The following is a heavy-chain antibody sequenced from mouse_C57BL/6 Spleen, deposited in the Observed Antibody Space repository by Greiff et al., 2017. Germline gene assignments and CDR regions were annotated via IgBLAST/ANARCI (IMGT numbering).Heavy chain of an antibody. CDR3: ARSEGYDVRYYFDY. Sequence: QVQLQQPGAELVKPGASVKLSCKASGYTFTSYWMQWVKQRPGQGLEWIGEIDPSDSYTNYNQKFKGKATLTVDTSSSTAYMQLSSLTSEDSAVYYCARSEGYDVRYYFDYWGQGTTLTVSS. CDR1: GYTFTSYW. D-gene: IGHD2-2*01. CDR2: IDPSDSYT. J-gene: IGHJ2*01. V-gene: IGHV1-50*01.